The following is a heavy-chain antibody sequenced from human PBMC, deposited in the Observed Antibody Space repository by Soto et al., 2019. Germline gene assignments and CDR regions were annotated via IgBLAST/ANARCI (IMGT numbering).Heavy chain of an antibody. D-gene: IGHD2-2*01. Sequence: QVQLVQSGAEVKKPGASVKVSCRASGYTFASYAMHWVRQAPGQRLAWMGWINAGSGHTKYSQKFQGRVTITRDTSAVTAYMELSSLRSEDTAVYYCARGSRPAAIEDYFYYDMDVWGQGTTVTVSS. V-gene: IGHV1-3*01. CDR1: GYTFASYA. CDR3: ARGSRPAAIEDYFYYDMDV. CDR2: INAGSGHT. J-gene: IGHJ6*02.